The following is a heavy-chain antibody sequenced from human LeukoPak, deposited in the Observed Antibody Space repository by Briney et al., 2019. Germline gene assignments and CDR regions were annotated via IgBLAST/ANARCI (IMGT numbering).Heavy chain of an antibody. CDR3: AKDSYSGSSGRSDY. D-gene: IGHD6-6*01. V-gene: IGHV3-9*01. Sequence: PGGSLRLSCAASGFTFDDYAMHWVRQAPGKGLEWVSGISWNSGSIGFADSVKGRFTISRDNAKNSLYLQMNSLRAEDTALYYCAKDSYSGSSGRSDYWGQGTLVTVSS. J-gene: IGHJ4*02. CDR2: ISWNSGSI. CDR1: GFTFDDYA.